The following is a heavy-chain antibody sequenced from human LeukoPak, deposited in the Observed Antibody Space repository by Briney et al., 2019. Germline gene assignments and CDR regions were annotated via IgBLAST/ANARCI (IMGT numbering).Heavy chain of an antibody. D-gene: IGHD5-18*01. V-gene: IGHV3-23*01. CDR2: TSSSDAGK. Sequence: GGSLRLSCAASGFSFSTYNMNWVRQAPGKGLEWVSATSSSDAGKYYADSVRGRFTISRDNSRNTMYLQMNSLRVEDAAVYYCAKDGSGYSYGYVGDYWGQGTLVTVSS. CDR3: AKDGSGYSYGYVGDY. J-gene: IGHJ4*02. CDR1: GFSFSTYN.